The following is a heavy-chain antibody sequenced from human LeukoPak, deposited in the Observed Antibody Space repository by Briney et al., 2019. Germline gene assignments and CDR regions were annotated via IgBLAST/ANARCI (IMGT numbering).Heavy chain of an antibody. D-gene: IGHD2-2*01. CDR1: GYTFTSYY. J-gene: IGHJ6*03. CDR3: AGDFKRCGPSSFTWYYYYYYMDV. Sequence: ASVKVSCKASGYTFTSYYLHWVRQAPGQGPEWMGIINPSGGSTSYAQKFQGRVTMTRDMSTSTVYMELSSLRSEDTAVYFCAGDFKRCGPSSFTWYYYYYYMDVWGKGTTVTVSS. V-gene: IGHV1-46*01. CDR2: INPSGGST.